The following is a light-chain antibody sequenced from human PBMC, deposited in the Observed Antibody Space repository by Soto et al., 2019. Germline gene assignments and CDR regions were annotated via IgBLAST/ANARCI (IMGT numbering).Light chain of an antibody. J-gene: IGLJ2*01. CDR1: SSDVGGYNY. Sequence: QSALTQPASVSGSPGQSITISCTGTSSDVGGYNYVSWYQQHPGKAPKLMIYDVSNRPSGVSNRFSGSKSGNTASLTISGLQAEDEADYDCSSYTSSSTLVVFGGGTKL. CDR2: DVS. V-gene: IGLV2-14*01. CDR3: SSYTSSSTLVV.